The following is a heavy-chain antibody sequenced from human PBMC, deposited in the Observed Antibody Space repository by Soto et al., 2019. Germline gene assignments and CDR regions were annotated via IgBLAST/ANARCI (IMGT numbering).Heavy chain of an antibody. D-gene: IGHD4-4*01. Sequence: LSETLSLTCAVYGGSFSGYYWSWIRQPPGKGLEWIGEINHSGSTNYNPSLKSRVTISVDTSKNQFSLKLSSVTAADTAVYYCARGGYSNYYYGMDVWGQGTTVTVSS. V-gene: IGHV4-34*01. CDR1: GGSFSGYY. CDR2: INHSGST. J-gene: IGHJ6*02. CDR3: ARGGYSNYYYGMDV.